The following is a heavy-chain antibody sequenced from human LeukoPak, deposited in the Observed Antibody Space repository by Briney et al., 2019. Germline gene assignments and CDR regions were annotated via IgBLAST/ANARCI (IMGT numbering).Heavy chain of an antibody. D-gene: IGHD6-19*01. V-gene: IGHV3-53*01. CDR2: IYSDGYT. CDR3: ARDRSGWSDFDY. Sequence: GGSLRLSCAASGFTVSSNYMSWVRQAPGKGLEWVSVIYSDGYTYYADSVKGRFTVSRDNSKNTLYLQMNNPRAEDTAVYYCARDRSGWSDFDYWGQGTLVTVSS. J-gene: IGHJ4*02. CDR1: GFTVSSNY.